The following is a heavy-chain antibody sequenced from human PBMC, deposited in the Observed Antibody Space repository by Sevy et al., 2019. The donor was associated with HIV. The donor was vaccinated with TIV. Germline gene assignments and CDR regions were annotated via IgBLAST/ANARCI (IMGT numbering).Heavy chain of an antibody. CDR3: AKDRRQGEFDY. D-gene: IGHD3-16*01. V-gene: IGHV3-23*01. CDR2: ISGSGGST. Sequence: GGSLRLSCAASGFTFSSYAMSWVRQAPGKGLEWVSAISGSGGSTYYADSVKGRFTISRDNSKNTLYLHMNSLRAEDTAVYCCAKDRRQGEFDYWGQGTLVTVSS. J-gene: IGHJ4*02. CDR1: GFTFSSYA.